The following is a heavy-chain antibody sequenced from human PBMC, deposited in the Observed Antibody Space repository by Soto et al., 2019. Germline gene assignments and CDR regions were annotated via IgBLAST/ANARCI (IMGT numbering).Heavy chain of an antibody. CDR3: ARHHVRGRTIAGAAEF. J-gene: IGHJ4*02. V-gene: IGHV4-34*01. D-gene: IGHD1-26*01. CDR2: INHSGNA. Sequence: SETLSLTCAVYGKSLSGYYWSWIRQPPGKALEWIGEINHSGNANYNPSLKSRVTISVDTSKNQLFLNLSSVTAADTAMYYCARHHVRGRTIAGAAEFWGQGTLVTVSS. CDR1: GKSLSGYY.